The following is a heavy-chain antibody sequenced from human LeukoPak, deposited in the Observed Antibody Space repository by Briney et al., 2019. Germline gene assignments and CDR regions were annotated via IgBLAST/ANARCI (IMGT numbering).Heavy chain of an antibody. CDR3: AKGHDFWSGYYSY. D-gene: IGHD3-3*01. Sequence: PGGSLRLSCAASGFTFSNYAMNWVRQAPGKGLEWVSFISSSGDSLGYADSAKGRFTISRDNSKNTLYLQMNSLRAEDTAVYYCAKGHDFWSGYYSYWGQGTLVTVSS. J-gene: IGHJ4*02. V-gene: IGHV3-23*01. CDR1: GFTFSNYA. CDR2: ISSSGDSL.